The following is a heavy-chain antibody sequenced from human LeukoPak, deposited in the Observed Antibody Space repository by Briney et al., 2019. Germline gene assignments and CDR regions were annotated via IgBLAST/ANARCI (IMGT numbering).Heavy chain of an antibody. Sequence: ASVKVSCKASGGTFSSYAISWVRQAPGQGLEWMGGIIPIFGTANYAQKFQGRVTITADESTSTAYMELSSLRSEDTAVYYCARAKGGYEPSAFDIWGQGTMVTVSS. V-gene: IGHV1-69*13. CDR1: GGTFSSYA. CDR3: ARAKGGYEPSAFDI. D-gene: IGHD5-12*01. J-gene: IGHJ3*02. CDR2: IIPIFGTA.